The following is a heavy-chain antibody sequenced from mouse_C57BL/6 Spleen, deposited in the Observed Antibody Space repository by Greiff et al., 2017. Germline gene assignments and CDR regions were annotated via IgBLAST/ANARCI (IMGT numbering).Heavy chain of an antibody. Sequence: QVQLQQPGAELVMPGASVKLSCKASGYTFTSSWMHWVKQRPGQGLEWIGEIDPYDSYTNYNPKFKGKSTLTGDKSASTAYMQLSSLTSEDSAVYYCARSGDYAMDYWGQGTSVTVSS. J-gene: IGHJ4*01. V-gene: IGHV1-69*01. CDR1: GYTFTSSW. CDR2: IDPYDSYT. CDR3: ARSGDYAMDY.